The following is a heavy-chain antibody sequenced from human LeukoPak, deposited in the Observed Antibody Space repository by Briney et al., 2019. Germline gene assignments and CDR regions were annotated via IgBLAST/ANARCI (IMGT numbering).Heavy chain of an antibody. CDR1: GGSISSHY. J-gene: IGHJ5*02. V-gene: IGHV4-59*08. CDR2: IYYSGST. CDR3: ARRVVPAATVGWFDP. Sequence: PSETLSLTCTVSGGSISSHYWSWIRQPPGKGLEWIGYIYYSGSTNYNPSLKSRVTISVDTSKNQLSLKLSSVTAADTAVYYCARRVVPAATVGWFDPWGQGTLVTVSS. D-gene: IGHD2-2*01.